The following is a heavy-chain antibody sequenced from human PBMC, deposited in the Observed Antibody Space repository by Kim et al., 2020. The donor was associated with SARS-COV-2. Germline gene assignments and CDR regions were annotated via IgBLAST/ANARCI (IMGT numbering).Heavy chain of an antibody. CDR2: ISYDGSSK. Sequence: GGSLRLSCAASGFTFSTYGMHWVRQAPGKGLEWVAVISYDGSSKYYAESVKGRFTISRDNPENTLYLQMNSLRPEDTAVYYCAKAVVRGVNCYYYGMDVWGQGTTVAVSS. V-gene: IGHV3-30*18. J-gene: IGHJ6*02. D-gene: IGHD3-10*01. CDR3: AKAVVRGVNCYYYGMDV. CDR1: GFTFSTYG.